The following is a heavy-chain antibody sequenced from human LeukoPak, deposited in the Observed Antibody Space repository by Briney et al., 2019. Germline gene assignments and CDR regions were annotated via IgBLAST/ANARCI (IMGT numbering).Heavy chain of an antibody. CDR3: ARNRGIDY. Sequence: GGSLRLSCAASGFTFKSYWMHWVRQAPGKGLVWVSRINSDGTSTSYADSVKGRFTISRDNAEKTPYLQMNSLRAEDTAMYFCARNRGIDYWGQGTLVTVSS. J-gene: IGHJ4*02. D-gene: IGHD1-14*01. V-gene: IGHV3-74*01. CDR2: INSDGTST. CDR1: GFTFKSYW.